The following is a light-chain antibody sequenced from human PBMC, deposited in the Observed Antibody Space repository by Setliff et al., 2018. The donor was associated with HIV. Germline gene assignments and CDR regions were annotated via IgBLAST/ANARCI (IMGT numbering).Light chain of an antibody. CDR3: SSYAITNTLP. V-gene: IGLV2-14*01. J-gene: IGLJ1*01. CDR2: EVR. Sequence: QSVLTQPASVSGSPGQSITISCTGTSSDVGGYSYVSWYQQHPGKAPKLIIYEVRNRPSGVPNRFSGSKSGNTASLTISGLQAEDEADYYCSSYAITNTLPFGTGTKVTV. CDR1: SSDVGGYSY.